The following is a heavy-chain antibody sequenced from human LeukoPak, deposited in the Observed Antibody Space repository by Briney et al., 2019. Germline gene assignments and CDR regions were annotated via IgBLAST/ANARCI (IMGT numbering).Heavy chain of an antibody. D-gene: IGHD3-22*01. V-gene: IGHV3-15*07. CDR1: GFTFSNAW. Sequence: GGSLRLSCATSGFTFSNAWMNWVRQAPGKGLEWVGRIRSNSDGGTIDYAAPVKGRFALSRGDSKNTLYLQMNSLQTEDTAVYYCATDFYDTTWGQGTLVTVSS. J-gene: IGHJ4*02. CDR2: IRSNSDGGTI. CDR3: ATDFYDTT.